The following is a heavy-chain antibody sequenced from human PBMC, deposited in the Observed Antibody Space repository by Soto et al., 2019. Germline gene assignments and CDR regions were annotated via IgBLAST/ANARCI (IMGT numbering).Heavy chain of an antibody. J-gene: IGHJ6*03. CDR2: IYYSGST. CDR3: ARPSLEYGDYDTSYYYDYYMAV. D-gene: IGHD4-17*01. Sequence: QLQLQESGPGLVKPSETLSLTCTVSGGSISSSSYYWGWIRQPPGKGLEWIGSIYYSGSTYYNPSLKSRVTISVDTSKNQCPLQLSSVTAADTAVYYCARPSLEYGDYDTSYYYDYYMAVWGKGTTVTVSS. CDR1: GGSISSSSYY. V-gene: IGHV4-39*01.